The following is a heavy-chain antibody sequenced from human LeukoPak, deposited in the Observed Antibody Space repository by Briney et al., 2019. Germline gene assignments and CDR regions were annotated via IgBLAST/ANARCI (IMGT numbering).Heavy chain of an antibody. V-gene: IGHV5-51*01. CDR1: GYSFTCYW. CDR3: ARLKDYGSGSYYIPAYFDY. Sequence: HGESLKISCKGSGYSFTCYWIGWVRQMPGKGLEWMGIIYPGDSDTRYSPSFQGQVTISADKSISIAYLQWSSLKASDTAMYYCARLKDYGSGSYYIPAYFDYWGQGTLVTVSS. D-gene: IGHD3-10*01. CDR2: IYPGDSDT. J-gene: IGHJ4*02.